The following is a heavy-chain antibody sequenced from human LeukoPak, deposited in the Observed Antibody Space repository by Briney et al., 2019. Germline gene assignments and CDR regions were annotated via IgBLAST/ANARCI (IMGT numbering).Heavy chain of an antibody. CDR2: IYSGDST. J-gene: IGHJ3*02. Sequence: GGSLRLSCAASGFTVSSNYMSWVRQAPGKGLEWVSVIYSGDSTYYADSVKGRFIISRDISKNTLYLQMNSLRAEDSALYYCARGGRGSAAVVAPRSFDIWGQGTMVTVSS. CDR3: ARGGRGSAAVVAPRSFDI. CDR1: GFTVSSNY. V-gene: IGHV3-53*01. D-gene: IGHD3-22*01.